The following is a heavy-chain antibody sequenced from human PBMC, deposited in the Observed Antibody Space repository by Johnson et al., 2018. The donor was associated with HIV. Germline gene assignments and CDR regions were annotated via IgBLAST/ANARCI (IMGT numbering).Heavy chain of an antibody. V-gene: IGHV3-20*04. CDR1: GFTFDDYG. Sequence: VQVVESGGSVVRPGGSLRLSCAASGFTFDDYGMSWVRQAPGKGLGWASGINWNGGSPGYADSVKGRFTISSANAKNSLYLQMNSLRAEDTALYYCARDGTGGYCSGGRCYDAFDIWGQGTMVTVSS. CDR3: ARDGTGGYCSGGRCYDAFDI. J-gene: IGHJ3*02. D-gene: IGHD2-15*01. CDR2: INWNGGSP.